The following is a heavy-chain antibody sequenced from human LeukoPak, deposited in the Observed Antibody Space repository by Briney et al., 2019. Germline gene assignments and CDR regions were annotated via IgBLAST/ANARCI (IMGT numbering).Heavy chain of an antibody. J-gene: IGHJ3*02. CDR1: GYTFTSYG. V-gene: IGHV1-46*01. CDR2: INPSGGST. CDR3: ARVNHGPTDAFDI. Sequence: EASVKVSCKASGYTFTSYGISWVRQAPGQGLEWMGIINPSGGSTSYAQKFQGRVTMTRDMSTSTVYMELSSLRSEDTAVYYCARVNHGPTDAFDIWGQGTMVTVSS.